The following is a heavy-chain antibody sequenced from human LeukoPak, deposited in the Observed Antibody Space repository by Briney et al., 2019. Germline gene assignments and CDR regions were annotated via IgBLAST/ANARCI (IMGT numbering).Heavy chain of an antibody. CDR2: RSPNSGNT. CDR3: ARRRTIDCSGGSCYWGYYYYMDV. J-gene: IGHJ6*03. CDR1: GYTFTSYD. V-gene: IGHV1-8*03. Sequence: GASVKVSCKASGYTFTSYDINGVRQATGQGLEWRGWRSPNSGNTGDAQKFQGRVTITRNSYISTAYMELSSLRSEEPAVDYCARRRTIDCSGGSCYWGYYYYMDVSGKGTTLTVSS. D-gene: IGHD2-15*01.